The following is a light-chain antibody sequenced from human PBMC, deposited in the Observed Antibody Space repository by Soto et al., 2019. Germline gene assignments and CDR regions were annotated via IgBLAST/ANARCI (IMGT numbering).Light chain of an antibody. Sequence: DIQMTQSPSSLSASVGVRVTTTCRASHSLSSYINWDQHKPGKASRLLIYAASRLQSGVPVRFSGSGSGTDFTLTISSLQPAHFGTYYCQQSDSTSILFDRGTKVYSK. J-gene: IGKJ3*01. CDR2: AAS. CDR1: HSLSSY. V-gene: IGKV1-39*01. CDR3: QQSDSTSIL.